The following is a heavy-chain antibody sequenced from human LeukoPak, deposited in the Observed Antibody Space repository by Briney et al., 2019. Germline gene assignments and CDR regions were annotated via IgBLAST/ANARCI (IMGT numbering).Heavy chain of an antibody. J-gene: IGHJ4*02. CDR2: ISYSGST. V-gene: IGHV4-59*08. Sequence: SETLSLTCTVSAGSISNYYWSWIRQPPGKGLEWIGYISYSGSTNYNPSLKSRVTLSGDPSKNQFSLKLSSVTAADTAVYYCARLGPAAGTSFDHWGQGTLVTVSS. D-gene: IGHD6-13*01. CDR3: ARLGPAAGTSFDH. CDR1: AGSISNYY.